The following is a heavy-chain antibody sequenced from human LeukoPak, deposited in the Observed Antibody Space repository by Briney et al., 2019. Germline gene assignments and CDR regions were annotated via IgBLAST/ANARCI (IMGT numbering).Heavy chain of an antibody. Sequence: GGSLRLSCAPSGFTFSTYTMNWVRQAPGKGLEWVSSISSSSYRYDADSVEGRFTVSRDNAKTSLYLQMNSRRGEDAAVYYCARVFSESLGLSTPPLDYWGQGTLVTVSS. D-gene: IGHD3-16*02. CDR2: ISSSSYR. CDR3: ARVFSESLGLSTPPLDY. CDR1: GFTFSTYT. V-gene: IGHV3-21*01. J-gene: IGHJ4*02.